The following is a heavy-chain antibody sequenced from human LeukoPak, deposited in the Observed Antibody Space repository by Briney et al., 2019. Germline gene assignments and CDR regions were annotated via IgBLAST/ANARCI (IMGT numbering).Heavy chain of an antibody. J-gene: IGHJ3*01. CDR1: VYSLRSGYY. Sequence: SETLSLTCAVSVYSLRSGYYWGWIRQPPGKGLEWIGSIFHSGSTYYNPYLKSRVTISVDTSKNQFSLKLSSVTAADTAIYYCARRYCSGGSCHPNDAFNVWGQGTMVTVSS. CDR2: IFHSGST. D-gene: IGHD2-15*01. V-gene: IGHV4-38-2*01. CDR3: ARRYCSGGSCHPNDAFNV.